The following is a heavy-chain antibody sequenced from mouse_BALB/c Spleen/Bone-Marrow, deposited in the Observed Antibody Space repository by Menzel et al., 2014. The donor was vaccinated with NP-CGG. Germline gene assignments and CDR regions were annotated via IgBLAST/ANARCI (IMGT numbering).Heavy chain of an antibody. D-gene: IGHD2-14*01. V-gene: IGHV3-8*02. CDR3: ARAGYRYDVGYAMDY. J-gene: IGHJ4*01. Sequence: DVKLVESGPSLVKPSQTLSLTCSVTGDSITSGYWNWIRKFPGNKLEYMGYISYSGRTYYNPSLKSRISITRDTSKNQYYLQLNSVTTEDTATYYCARAGYRYDVGYAMDYWGQGTSVTVSS. CDR2: ISYSGRT. CDR1: GDSITSGY.